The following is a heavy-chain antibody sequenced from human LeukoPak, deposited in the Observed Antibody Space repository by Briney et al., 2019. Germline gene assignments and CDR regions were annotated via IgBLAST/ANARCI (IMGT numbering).Heavy chain of an antibody. CDR2: IYYSGNT. V-gene: IGHV4-59*01. Sequence: SETLSLTCTVSGDSLINYYWSWIRQPPGKGLEWIGNIYYSGNTNYNPSLKSRVTISVDTSKNQFSLKLSSVTAADTAVYYCARGQFYYDSSGLGVWGQGTLVTVSS. D-gene: IGHD3-22*01. CDR1: GDSLINYY. CDR3: ARGQFYYDSSGLGV. J-gene: IGHJ4*02.